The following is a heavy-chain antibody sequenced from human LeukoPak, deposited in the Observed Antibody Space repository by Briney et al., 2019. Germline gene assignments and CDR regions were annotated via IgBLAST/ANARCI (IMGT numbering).Heavy chain of an antibody. D-gene: IGHD2-21*01. CDR1: GYTFTGYY. V-gene: IGHV1-2*02. CDR2: INPNSGGT. Sequence: ASLKVSCKASGYTFTGYYIHWVRQAPGQGLEWMGWINPNSGGTHYIQKFQGRVTMTRDTSISTAYMELNRLRSDDTAVYFCASRAYGTFDIWGQGTMATVSS. J-gene: IGHJ3*02. CDR3: ASRAYGTFDI.